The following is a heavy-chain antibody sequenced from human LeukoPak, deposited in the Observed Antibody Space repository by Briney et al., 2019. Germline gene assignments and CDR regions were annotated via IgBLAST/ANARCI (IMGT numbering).Heavy chain of an antibody. CDR2: IYPGDSDT. D-gene: IGHD3-10*01. J-gene: IGHJ4*02. V-gene: IGHV5-51*01. CDR1: GYSFINYW. CDR3: ARHSDFESYGSGSYPLPDY. Sequence: GESLKISCRASGYSFINYWIGWVRQMPGKGLEWMGIIYPGDSDTRYSPSFQGRVTISVDKSTRTAYLQWSSLKASDTAMYYCARHSDFESYGSGSYPLPDYWGQGTLVTVSS.